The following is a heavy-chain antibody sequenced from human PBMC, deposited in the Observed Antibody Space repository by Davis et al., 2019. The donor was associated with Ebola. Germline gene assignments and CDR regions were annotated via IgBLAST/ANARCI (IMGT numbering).Heavy chain of an antibody. V-gene: IGHV4-4*07. D-gene: IGHD6-13*01. Sequence: PSETLSLTCTVSGGSISSFYWSWIRQPAGKGLEWIGRVYTSGSTNYNPSLRSRVTMSVDTSKNQLSLRLSSVTAADTAVYYCASHRIAAAGTLYFQHWGQGTLVTVSS. J-gene: IGHJ1*01. CDR1: GGSISSFY. CDR3: ASHRIAAAGTLYFQH. CDR2: VYTSGST.